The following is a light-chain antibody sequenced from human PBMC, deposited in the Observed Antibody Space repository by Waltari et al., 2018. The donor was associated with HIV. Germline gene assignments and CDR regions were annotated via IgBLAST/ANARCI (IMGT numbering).Light chain of an antibody. J-gene: IGKJ2*01. V-gene: IGKV3-11*01. CDR2: DAS. Sequence: EIVLTQSPATLSLSPGQSATLSCRASQGVSRHLAWYQQKPGQAPRLLIYDASNRATGVSARFSGSGSETDCTLTITSLEPEDFAVYYCQQCTNWPPEYTFGQGTKLEMK. CDR3: QQCTNWPPEYT. CDR1: QGVSRH.